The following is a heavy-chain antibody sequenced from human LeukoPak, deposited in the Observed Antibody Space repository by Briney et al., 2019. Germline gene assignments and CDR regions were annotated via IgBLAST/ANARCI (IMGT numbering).Heavy chain of an antibody. CDR3: ARGGRSGYRYFDY. CDR1: EYTFTDYY. V-gene: IGHV1-2*06. D-gene: IGHD5-18*01. Sequence: ASVKVSCKASEYTFTDYYIHWIRQAPGQGLEWMGRISPNTGGTDHAQEFRDKITMTRDTSISTAYIELSRLISDDTAVYYCARGGRSGYRYFDYWGQGTLVTVST. CDR2: ISPNTGGT. J-gene: IGHJ4*02.